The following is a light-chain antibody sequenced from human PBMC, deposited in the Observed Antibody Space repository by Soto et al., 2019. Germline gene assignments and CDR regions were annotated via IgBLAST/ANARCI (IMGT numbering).Light chain of an antibody. Sequence: DIQMTQSPSSLSASVGDRVTITCRASQTLKSYLNWYQHKPGKAPNLLIHDATTLHTGVPSRFSGSGSGTDVTLTISSLQPEDFATYYCQQSFVTPRTFGQGTKVDIK. CDR2: DAT. CDR1: QTLKSY. J-gene: IGKJ1*01. CDR3: QQSFVTPRT. V-gene: IGKV1-39*01.